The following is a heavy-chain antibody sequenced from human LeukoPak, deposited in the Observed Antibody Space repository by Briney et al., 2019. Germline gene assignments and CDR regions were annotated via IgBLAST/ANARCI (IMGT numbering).Heavy chain of an antibody. CDR2: IYYSGST. CDR1: GGSIRSSSYY. J-gene: IGHJ6*03. CDR3: VGRRRSGSYPIYYYYMDV. V-gene: IGHV4-39*07. Sequence: SETLSLTCTVSGGSIRSSSYYWGWIRQPPGKGLEWIGSIYYSGSTYYNPSLKSRVTISVDTSKNQFSLKLGSVTAADTAVYYCVGRRRSGSYPIYYYYMDVWGKGTTVTISS. D-gene: IGHD3-10*01.